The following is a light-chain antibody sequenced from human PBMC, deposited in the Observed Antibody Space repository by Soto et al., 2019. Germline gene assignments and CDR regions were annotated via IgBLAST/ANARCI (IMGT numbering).Light chain of an antibody. CDR2: EGT. Sequence: QSALTQPASVSGSPGQSITISCTGTSSDVGSYNLVSWYQQHPGKAPKLMIYEGTKRPSGVSNRLSGAKSGNTASLTISGLQAEDEADYYCCSYAGGVIFGGGTKVTVL. CDR1: SSDVGSYNL. V-gene: IGLV2-23*01. CDR3: CSYAGGVI. J-gene: IGLJ2*01.